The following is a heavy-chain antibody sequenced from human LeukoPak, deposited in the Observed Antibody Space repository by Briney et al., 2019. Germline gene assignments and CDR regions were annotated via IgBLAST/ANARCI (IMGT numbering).Heavy chain of an antibody. CDR1: GGSISSRSDY. D-gene: IGHD5-18*01. J-gene: IGHJ4*02. Sequence: PSETLSLTCTVSGGSISSRSDYWGWLRQPPGRGLEWVGSIYHSGSTYYNPSLKSRVSISLDTSKNQFSLKLSSVTAADTAVYYCARARGYSYGYPDYWGQGTLVTVSS. CDR3: ARARGYSYGYPDY. CDR2: IYHSGST. V-gene: IGHV4-39*01.